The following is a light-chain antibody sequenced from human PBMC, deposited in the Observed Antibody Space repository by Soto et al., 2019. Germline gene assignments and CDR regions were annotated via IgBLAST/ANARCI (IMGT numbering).Light chain of an antibody. CDR3: SSYAGSNNVV. CDR2: EVS. Sequence: QSALPQPPSASGSPGQSVTLSCTGTSSDVGGYNYVSWYQQHPGKAPKLMIYEVSKRPSGVPDRFSGSKSGNTASLTVSGLQAEDEAEYYCSSYAGSNNVVFGGGTKLTVL. J-gene: IGLJ2*01. CDR1: SSDVGGYNY. V-gene: IGLV2-8*01.